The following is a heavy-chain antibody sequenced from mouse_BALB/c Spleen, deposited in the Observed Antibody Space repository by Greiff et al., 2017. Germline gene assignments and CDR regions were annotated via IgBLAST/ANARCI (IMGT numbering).Heavy chain of an antibody. CDR2: ISSGSSTI. CDR1: GFTFSSFG. Sequence: EVQVVESGGGLVQPGGSRKLSCAASGFTFSSFGMHWVRQAPEKGLEWVAYISSGSSTIYYADTVKGRFTISRDNPKNTLFLQMTSLRSEDTAMYYCARGGYYGSNDYWGQGTTLTVSS. D-gene: IGHD1-1*01. J-gene: IGHJ2*01. V-gene: IGHV5-17*02. CDR3: ARGGYYGSNDY.